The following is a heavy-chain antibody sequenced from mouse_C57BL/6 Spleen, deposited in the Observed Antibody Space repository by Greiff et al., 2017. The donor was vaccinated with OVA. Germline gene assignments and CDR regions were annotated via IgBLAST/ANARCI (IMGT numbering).Heavy chain of an antibody. CDR3: ARRVNLYYFDY. Sequence: VQLVESGAELARPGASVKLSCKASGYTFTSYGISWVKQRTGQGLEWIGEIYPRSGNTYYNEKFKGKATLTADKSSSTAYMELRSLTSEDSAVYFCARRVNLYYFDYWGQGTTLTVSS. V-gene: IGHV1-81*01. CDR2: IYPRSGNT. CDR1: GYTFTSYG. J-gene: IGHJ2*01.